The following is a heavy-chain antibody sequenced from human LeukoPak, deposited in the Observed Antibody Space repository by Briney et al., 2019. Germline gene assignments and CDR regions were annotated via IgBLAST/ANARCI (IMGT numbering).Heavy chain of an antibody. CDR3: ARTGFVGTTDHDAFDI. J-gene: IGHJ3*02. CDR2: IFESGST. CDR1: GVSISGSTYF. V-gene: IGHV4-39*01. Sequence: PSETLSLTCTVSGVSISGSTYFWGWIRQPPGKGLEWFGSIFESGSTYYNPSLKSRVTIAVDRSRSQFSLRLTSVTPTDTAVYYCARTGFVGTTDHDAFDIWGQGTLVTVSS. D-gene: IGHD1-26*01.